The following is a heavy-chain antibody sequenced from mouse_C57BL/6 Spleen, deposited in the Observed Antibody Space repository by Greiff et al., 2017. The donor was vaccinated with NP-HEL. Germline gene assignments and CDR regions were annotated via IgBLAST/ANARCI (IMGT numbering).Heavy chain of an antibody. V-gene: IGHV1-39*01. CDR2: INPNYGTT. Sequence: EVQLQQSGPELVKPGASVKISCKASGYSFTDYNMNWVKQSNGKSLEWIGVINPNYGTTTYNQKFKGKATLTVDQSSITAYMQLNSLTSEDAAVYYCGRGGTTVGFDYWGQGTTLTVSS. CDR3: GRGGTTVGFDY. D-gene: IGHD1-1*01. J-gene: IGHJ2*01. CDR1: GYSFTDYN.